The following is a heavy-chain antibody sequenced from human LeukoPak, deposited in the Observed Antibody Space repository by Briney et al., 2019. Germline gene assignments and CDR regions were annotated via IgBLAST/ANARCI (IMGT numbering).Heavy chain of an antibody. D-gene: IGHD6-13*01. CDR3: ARHAPAGLYYFDY. V-gene: IGHV1-69*04. CDR1: GGTFSSYA. CDR2: IIPILGIA. J-gene: IGHJ4*02. Sequence: SVKVSCKASGGTFSSYAISWVRQAPGQGLEWMGRIIPILGIANYAQKFQGRVTITADKSTSTAYMELSSLRSEDTAVYYCARHAPAGLYYFDYWSQGTLVTVSS.